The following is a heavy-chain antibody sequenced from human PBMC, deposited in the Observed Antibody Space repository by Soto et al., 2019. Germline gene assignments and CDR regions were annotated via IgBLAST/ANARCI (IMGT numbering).Heavy chain of an antibody. Sequence: QVQLQESGPGLVKPSQTLSLTCTVSGGSISSGGYYWSWIRQHPGKGLEWIGYIYYSGSTYFNPSLKSRVTISVDTSKNQCSLKLSSVTAADTAVYYCARVVDPDIVVVPAAEYYYGMDVWGQGTTVTVSS. D-gene: IGHD2-2*01. V-gene: IGHV4-31*03. CDR2: IYYSGST. CDR1: GGSISSGGYY. J-gene: IGHJ6*02. CDR3: ARVVDPDIVVVPAAEYYYGMDV.